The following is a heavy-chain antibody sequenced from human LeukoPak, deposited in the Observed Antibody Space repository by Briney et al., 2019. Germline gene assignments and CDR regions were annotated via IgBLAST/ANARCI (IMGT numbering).Heavy chain of an antibody. CDR1: GFTFTNYA. J-gene: IGHJ4*02. Sequence: QPGGSLRLSCAASGFTFTNYAISWVRQAPGKGLEWVSSISSSSSYIYYADSVKGRFTISRDNAKNSLYLQMNSLRAEDTAVYYCARDTPPYYDFWSGYYRHFDYWGQGTLVTVSS. CDR2: ISSSSSYI. D-gene: IGHD3-3*01. CDR3: ARDTPPYYDFWSGYYRHFDY. V-gene: IGHV3-21*01.